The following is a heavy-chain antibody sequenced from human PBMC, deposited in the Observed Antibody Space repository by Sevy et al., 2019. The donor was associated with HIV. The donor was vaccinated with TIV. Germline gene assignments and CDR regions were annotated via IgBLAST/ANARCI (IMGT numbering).Heavy chain of an antibody. J-gene: IGHJ5*02. CDR1: GFSFSSDA. CDR2: VSASGGST. D-gene: IGHD3-3*01. CDR3: ARVGGGGYYDPWSGYLEFDP. Sequence: GGSLRLSCVGSGFSFSSDAMSWVRQAPGKGLQWVATVSASGGSTYYADSVRGRFSITRDNSKNTLYVKMNGLGAEDTAVYYCARVGGGGYYDPWSGYLEFDPWGQGTLVTVSS. V-gene: IGHV3-23*01.